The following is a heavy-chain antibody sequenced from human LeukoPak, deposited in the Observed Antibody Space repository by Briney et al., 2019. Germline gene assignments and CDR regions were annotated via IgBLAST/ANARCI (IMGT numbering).Heavy chain of an antibody. CDR1: GSTFSDYY. CDR2: ISSSGSTI. Sequence: GGSLRLSCAASGSTFSDYYMSWIRQAPGKGLEWVSYISSSGSTIYYADSVKGRFTISRDNAKNSLYLQMNSLRAEDTAVYYCARHNYYDSSGYVDYWGQGTLVTVSS. V-gene: IGHV3-11*01. CDR3: ARHNYYDSSGYVDY. J-gene: IGHJ4*02. D-gene: IGHD3-22*01.